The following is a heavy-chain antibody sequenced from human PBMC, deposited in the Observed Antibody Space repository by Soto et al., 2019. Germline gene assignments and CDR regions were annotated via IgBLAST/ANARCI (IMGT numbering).Heavy chain of an antibody. V-gene: IGHV3-21*01. D-gene: IGHD3-10*01. CDR3: ARDKTYYGSGRVTDAFDI. CDR2: ISSSSSYI. CDR1: GFTFSSYS. Sequence: GGSLRLSCAASGFTFSSYSMNWVRQAPGKGLEWVSSISSSSSYIYYADSVKGRFTISRDNAKNSLYLQMNSLRAEDTAVYYCARDKTYYGSGRVTDAFDIWGQGTMVTVSS. J-gene: IGHJ3*02.